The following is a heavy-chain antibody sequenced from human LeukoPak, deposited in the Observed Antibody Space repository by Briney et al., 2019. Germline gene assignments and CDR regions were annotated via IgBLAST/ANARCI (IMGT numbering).Heavy chain of an antibody. CDR1: GYSFTSYW. V-gene: IGHV5-51*01. CDR2: IYPGDSDT. D-gene: IGHD3-10*01. CDR3: ARHKRDGLWFGELLYPYYFDY. Sequence: GESLKISCKGSGYSFTSYWIGWVRQMPGKGLEWMGIIYPGDSDTRYSPSFQGRVTISADKSISTAYLQWSSLKASDTAMYYCARHKRDGLWFGELLYPYYFDYWGQGTLVTVSS. J-gene: IGHJ4*02.